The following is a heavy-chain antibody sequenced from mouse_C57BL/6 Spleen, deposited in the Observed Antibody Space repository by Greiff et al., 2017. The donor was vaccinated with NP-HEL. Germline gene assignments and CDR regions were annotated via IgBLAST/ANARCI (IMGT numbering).Heavy chain of an antibody. V-gene: IGHV1-61*01. CDR1: GYTFTSYW. CDR2: IYPSDGET. CDR3: ARGKIPFDY. Sequence: QVQLQQPGAELVRPGSSVKLSCKASGYTFTSYWMDWVKQRPGQGLEWIGDIYPSDGETHYNQKFKGKATLTVDKSSSTAYMQLSSLTSEDSAVYYCARGKIPFDYWGQGTTLTVSS. J-gene: IGHJ2*01.